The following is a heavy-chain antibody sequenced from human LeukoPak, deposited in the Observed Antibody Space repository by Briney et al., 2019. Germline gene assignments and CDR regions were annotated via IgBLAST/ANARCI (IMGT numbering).Heavy chain of an antibody. CDR1: GYTLTELS. Sequence: GASVKVSCKVSGYTLTELSMHWVRQAPGKGLEWMGGFDPEDGETIYAQKFQGRVTMTEDTSTDTAYMELSSLRSEDTAVYYCARGSYYYGSGGQSNAFDIWGQGTMVTVSS. J-gene: IGHJ3*02. D-gene: IGHD3-10*01. CDR3: ARGSYYYGSGGQSNAFDI. CDR2: FDPEDGET. V-gene: IGHV1-24*01.